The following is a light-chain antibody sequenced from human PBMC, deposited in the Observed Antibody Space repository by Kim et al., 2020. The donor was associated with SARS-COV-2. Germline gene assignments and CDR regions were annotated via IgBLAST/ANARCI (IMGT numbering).Light chain of an antibody. J-gene: IGLJ2*01. CDR1: NLAREG. V-gene: IGLV3-21*04. CDR2: YAS. CDR3: QVWNRGSDHPVV. Sequence: ARIPCWGPNLAREGVLWYPPRPGPAPGLLMYYASHPPSGIPERLSGSNSGNTATLTISRVEAGDEADYYCQVWNRGSDHPVVFGGGTQLTVL.